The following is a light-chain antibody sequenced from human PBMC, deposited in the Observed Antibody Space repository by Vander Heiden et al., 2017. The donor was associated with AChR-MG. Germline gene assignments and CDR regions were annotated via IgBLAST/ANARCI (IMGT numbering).Light chain of an antibody. V-gene: IGLV7-46*01. CDR2: YTS. J-gene: IGLJ2*01. CDR1: TGAVTSGHY. Sequence: QAVVTQEPSLTVSPGGTVTLTCGSSTGAVTSGHYPYWFQQKPGQAPRTLIYYTSNKHSWTPARFSGSLLGGKAALTLSGAQPEDEAEYYCLLSYSGARPLFGGGTKLTVL. CDR3: LLSYSGARPL.